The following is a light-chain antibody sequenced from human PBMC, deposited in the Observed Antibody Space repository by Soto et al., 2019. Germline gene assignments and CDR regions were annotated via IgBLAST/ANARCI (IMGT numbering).Light chain of an antibody. CDR2: GPS. Sequence: ESVLTQSPGTLSLSPGERATLSCRASQIVSSSYLAWFQQKPGQAPRLLIYGPSTRATGIPDRFSGSGSGTDFTLTISGLEPEDFALYYCQQYGVTPPNTFGGGTKVDIK. CDR3: QQYGVTPPNT. J-gene: IGKJ4*01. V-gene: IGKV3-20*01. CDR1: QIVSSSY.